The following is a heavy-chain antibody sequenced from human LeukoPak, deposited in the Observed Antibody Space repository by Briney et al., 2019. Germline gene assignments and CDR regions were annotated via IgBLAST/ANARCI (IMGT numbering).Heavy chain of an antibody. CDR3: VRDFFRSGTEDF. CDR2: ISVYKGTT. D-gene: IGHD1-14*01. J-gene: IGHJ4*02. V-gene: IGHV1-18*01. CDR1: GYTFSNYG. Sequence: ASVKVSCKASGYTFSNYGVSWVRQAPGQGLEWVGWISVYKGTTKFAQKVQGRVTLTTDTSTSTAYMELRSLTTDDTAVYYCVRDFFRSGTEDFWGQGTLVTVSS.